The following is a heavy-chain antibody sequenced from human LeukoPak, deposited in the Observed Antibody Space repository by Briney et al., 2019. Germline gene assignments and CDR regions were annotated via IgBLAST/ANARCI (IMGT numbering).Heavy chain of an antibody. Sequence: SVKVSCKASGGTFSSYAISWVRQAPGQGLEWMGGIIPIFGTANYAQKFQGRVTITADESTSTAYMELSSLRSEDTAVYYCAAQYCSSTSCYALGDYWRQGTLVTVSS. CDR1: GGTFSSYA. D-gene: IGHD2-2*01. CDR3: AAQYCSSTSCYALGDY. CDR2: IIPIFGTA. J-gene: IGHJ4*02. V-gene: IGHV1-69*13.